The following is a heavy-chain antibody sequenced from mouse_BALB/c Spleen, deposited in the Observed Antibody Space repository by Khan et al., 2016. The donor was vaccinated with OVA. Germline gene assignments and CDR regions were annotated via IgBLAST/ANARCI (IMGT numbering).Heavy chain of an antibody. CDR1: GYTFTDFG. J-gene: IGHJ2*01. Sequence: QVQLQQSGPELVRPGASVKMSCRASGYTFTDFGLNWVKQRTGQGLEWLGQIFPGSDTSYYNEKFKGKATLTADKSSNTASMQLSSLTSEDSAVYFCSRSGSGSLGYWGQGTTLTVSS. CDR2: IFPGSDTS. CDR3: SRSGSGSLGY. D-gene: IGHD1-1*01. V-gene: IGHV1-77*01.